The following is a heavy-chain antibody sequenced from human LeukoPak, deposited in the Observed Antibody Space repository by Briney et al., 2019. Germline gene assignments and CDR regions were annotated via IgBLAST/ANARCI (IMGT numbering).Heavy chain of an antibody. V-gene: IGHV4-34*01. J-gene: IGHJ6*02. D-gene: IGHD3-10*01. CDR1: GGSFSGYY. CDR2: INHGGNT. Sequence: SETLSLTCAVYGGSFSGYYWSWIRQPPGKGLEWVGEINHGGNTNCNPSLKSRVIISVDTSKNQFSLKLSSVTAADTAVYYCARRPGDYYYGMDVWGQGTTVTVSS. CDR3: ARRPGDYYYGMDV.